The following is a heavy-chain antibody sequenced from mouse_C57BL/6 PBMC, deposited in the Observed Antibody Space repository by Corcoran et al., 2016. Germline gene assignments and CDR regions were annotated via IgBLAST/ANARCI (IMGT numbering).Heavy chain of an antibody. CDR2: INTYSGVP. D-gene: IGHD1-1*01. J-gene: IGHJ4*01. V-gene: IGHV9-3*01. CDR3: ARGHYGSSYDAMDY. CDR1: GYTFTTYG. Sequence: QIQLVQSGPELKKPGETVKISYKASGYTFTTYGMSWVKQAPGKGLKWMGWINTYSGVPTYADDFKGRFAFSLETSASTAYLQINNLKNEDTATYFCARGHYGSSYDAMDYWGQGTSVTVSS.